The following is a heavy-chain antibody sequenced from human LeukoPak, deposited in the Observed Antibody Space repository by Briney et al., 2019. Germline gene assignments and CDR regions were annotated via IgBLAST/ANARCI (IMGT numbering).Heavy chain of an antibody. CDR2: IYYSV. V-gene: IGHV4-59*08. CDR3: ARQVYTYYGSGSNGYFDL. Sequence: SETLSLTCTVSGGSISSYYWSWIRQPPGKGLEWLGNIYYSVNYNPSLKSRVTISSDTSKNQFSLKLSSVTAADTAVYYCARQVYTYYGSGSNGYFDLWGRGTLVTVSS. CDR1: GGSISSYY. D-gene: IGHD3-10*01. J-gene: IGHJ2*01.